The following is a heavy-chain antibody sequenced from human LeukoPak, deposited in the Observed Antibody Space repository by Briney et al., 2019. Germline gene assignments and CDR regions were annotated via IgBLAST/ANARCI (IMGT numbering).Heavy chain of an antibody. V-gene: IGHV3-30*04. CDR2: ISYDGSNK. D-gene: IGHD6-19*01. CDR3: AKGGIAVAGSVDY. CDR1: GFTFSSYA. J-gene: IGHJ4*02. Sequence: GRSLRLSCAASGFTFSSYAMHWVRQAPGKGLEWVAVISYDGSNKYYADSVRGRFTISRDNAKHSLYLQMNSLRAEDTAVYYCAKGGIAVAGSVDYWSQGTLVTVSS.